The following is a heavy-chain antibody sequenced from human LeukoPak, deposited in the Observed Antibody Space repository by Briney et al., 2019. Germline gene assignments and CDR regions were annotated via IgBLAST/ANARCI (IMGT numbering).Heavy chain of an antibody. CDR1: GFTFSSYS. D-gene: IGHD3-3*01. CDR2: ISSSSSYI. V-gene: IGHV3-21*01. J-gene: IGHJ3*02. CDR3: ASTLYDFWSGYAFDI. Sequence: GGSLRLSCAASGFTFSSYSMSWVRQAPGKGLEWVSSISSSSSYIYYADSVKGRFTISRDNAKNSLYLQMNSLRAEDTAVYYCASTLYDFWSGYAFDIWGQGTMVTVSS.